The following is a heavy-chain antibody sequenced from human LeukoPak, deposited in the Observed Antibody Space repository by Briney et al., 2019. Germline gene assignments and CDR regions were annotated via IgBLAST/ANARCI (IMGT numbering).Heavy chain of an antibody. Sequence: GGSLRLSCAASGFTFSSYAMHWVRQAPGKGLEWVSFISYDGSNKSYGDSVRGRFTISRDNSKNTLSLQMNSLRPDDTAFYYCARGEGPTTSNTGDFDYWGQGTLVTVSS. CDR1: GFTFSSYA. J-gene: IGHJ4*02. CDR3: ARGEGPTTSNTGDFDY. V-gene: IGHV3-30-3*01. CDR2: ISYDGSNK. D-gene: IGHD3-16*01.